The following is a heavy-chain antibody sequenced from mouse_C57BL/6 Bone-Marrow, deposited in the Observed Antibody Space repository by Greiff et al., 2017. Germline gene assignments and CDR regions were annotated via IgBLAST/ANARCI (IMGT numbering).Heavy chain of an antibody. V-gene: IGHV5-6*01. CDR2: ISSGGSYT. D-gene: IGHD1-1*01. CDR3: ARPIYYYGYFDY. Sequence: EVKVVESGGDLVKPGGSLKLSCAASGFTFSSYGMSWVRQTPDKRLEWVANISSGGSYTYYPDSVKGRFTISRDNAKNTLYLQMSSLKSEDTAMYYCARPIYYYGYFDYWGQGTTLTVSS. CDR1: GFTFSSYG. J-gene: IGHJ2*01.